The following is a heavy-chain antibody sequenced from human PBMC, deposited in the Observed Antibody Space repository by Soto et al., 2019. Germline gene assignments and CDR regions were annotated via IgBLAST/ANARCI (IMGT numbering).Heavy chain of an antibody. D-gene: IGHD3-22*01. Sequence: EVQLVESGGGLVQPGGSLRLSCATSGFILSDCAMNWVRQAPGKGLEWVSYISSSSSVIDYADSVKGRFTFSRDDARNSLYLKMRRRTADKTVFYYWTRDRSCGSTWCFFMDVWGKGTTVTVSS. CDR3: TRDRSCGSTWCFFMDV. J-gene: IGHJ6*03. CDR1: GFILSDCA. V-gene: IGHV3-48*01. CDR2: ISSSSSVI.